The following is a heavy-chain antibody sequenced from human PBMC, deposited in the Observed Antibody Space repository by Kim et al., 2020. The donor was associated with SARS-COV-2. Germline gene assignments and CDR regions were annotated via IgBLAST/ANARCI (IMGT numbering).Heavy chain of an antibody. J-gene: IGHJ4*02. CDR3: AGGYASGAWHDY. Sequence: DYAASVKSRLTIIPDTSKNQFSMQLNAVTPEDTAVYYCAGGYASGAWHDYWGQGTLVTVSS. V-gene: IGHV6-1*01. D-gene: IGHD6-25*01.